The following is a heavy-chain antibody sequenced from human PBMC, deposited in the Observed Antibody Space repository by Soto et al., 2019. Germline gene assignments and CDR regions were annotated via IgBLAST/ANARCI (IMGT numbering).Heavy chain of an antibody. CDR3: ARGRASGSYYLLDF. CDR1: GNTFTSYD. J-gene: IGHJ4*02. CDR2: INPNSGNI. D-gene: IGHD3-10*01. Sequence: ASVKVSCKASGNTFTSYDINWVRQATGHGLEWMGWINPNSGNIGYAQKFQGRVTMTRDTAIRTAYMEVSRLRSDDTAVYYCARGRASGSYYLLDFWGQGTLVTVSS. V-gene: IGHV1-8*01.